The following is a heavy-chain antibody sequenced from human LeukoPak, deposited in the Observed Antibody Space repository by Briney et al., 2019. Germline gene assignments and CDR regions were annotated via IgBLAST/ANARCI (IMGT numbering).Heavy chain of an antibody. D-gene: IGHD1-26*01. CDR3: AREGSYRPLDY. Sequence: SETLSLTCTVSGGSISSYYWSWIRQPAGKGLEWIRRIYTSGSTNYHPSLMSRVTTSVDTSKNQFSLNLSSVTAADTAVYYCAREGSYRPLDYWGQGTLVTVSS. V-gene: IGHV4-4*07. CDR2: IYTSGST. CDR1: GGSISSYY. J-gene: IGHJ4*02.